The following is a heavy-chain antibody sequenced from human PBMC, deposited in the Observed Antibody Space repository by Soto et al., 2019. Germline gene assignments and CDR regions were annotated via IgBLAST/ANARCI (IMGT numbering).Heavy chain of an antibody. CDR1: GGTFSSYA. CDR2: INPIFGTA. D-gene: IGHD6-13*01. V-gene: IGHV1-69*13. CDR3: ASSPSAAAGIAFDY. J-gene: IGHJ4*02. Sequence: ASVKVSCKASGGTFSSYAISWVRQAPGQGLEWMGGINPIFGTANYAQKFQGRVTITADESTSTAYMELSSLRSEDTAVYYCASSPSAAAGIAFDYWGQGTLVTVSS.